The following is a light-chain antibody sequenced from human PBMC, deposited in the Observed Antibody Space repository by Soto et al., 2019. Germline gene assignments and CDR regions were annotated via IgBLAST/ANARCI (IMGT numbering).Light chain of an antibody. J-gene: IGKJ1*01. CDR1: QSISSR. CDR3: QQYDLYPWT. CDR2: KAS. V-gene: IGKV1-5*03. Sequence: DIQMTQSPSTLSASVGDRVTITCRASQSISSRLAWYQQKPGKAPKLLFYKASSLETGVPSRFSGSGSGTEFTLTISSLQPDDFATYYCQQYDLYPWTFGQGTKVEI.